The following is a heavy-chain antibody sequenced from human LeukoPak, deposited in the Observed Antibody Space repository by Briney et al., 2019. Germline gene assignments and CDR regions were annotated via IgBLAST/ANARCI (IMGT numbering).Heavy chain of an antibody. J-gene: IGHJ4*02. CDR3: ARKYYDSSGYYPWYFDY. CDR1: GGSFSSTTYY. D-gene: IGHD3-22*01. Sequence: PSETLSLTCTVSGGSFSSTTYYWGWIRQPPGKGLEWIGSVYYSGSTYYNQPLKSRVTISVDTSKNQFSLKLTSVTAADTAVYYCARKYYDSSGYYPWYFDYWGQGTLVTVSS. CDR2: VYYSGST. V-gene: IGHV4-39*01.